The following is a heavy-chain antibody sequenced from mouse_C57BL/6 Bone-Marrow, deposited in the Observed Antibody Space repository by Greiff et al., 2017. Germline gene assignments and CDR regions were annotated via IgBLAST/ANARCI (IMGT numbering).Heavy chain of an antibody. J-gene: IGHJ2*01. Sequence: DVMLVESGGDLVKPGGSLKLSCAASGFTFSSYGMSWVRQTPDKRLEWVATISSGGSYTYYPDSVKGRFTISRDNAKNTLYLQMSSLKSEDTAMYYCARRDWDYYFDYWGQGTTLTVSS. CDR1: GFTFSSYG. D-gene: IGHD4-1*01. V-gene: IGHV5-6*02. CDR3: ARRDWDYYFDY. CDR2: ISSGGSYT.